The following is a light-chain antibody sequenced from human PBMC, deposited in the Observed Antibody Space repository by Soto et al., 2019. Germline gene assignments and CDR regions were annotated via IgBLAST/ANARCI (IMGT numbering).Light chain of an antibody. V-gene: IGLV2-23*01. Sequence: QSALTQPASVSGSPGQSITISCTGTSSDVGSYNLVSWYQQYPGKAPKLMIYEGSKRPSGVSNRFSGSKSDNKASLTISGLQAEDEADYYCCSYAGSSTHVIFGGGTKLTVL. J-gene: IGLJ2*01. CDR3: CSYAGSSTHVI. CDR1: SSDVGSYNL. CDR2: EGS.